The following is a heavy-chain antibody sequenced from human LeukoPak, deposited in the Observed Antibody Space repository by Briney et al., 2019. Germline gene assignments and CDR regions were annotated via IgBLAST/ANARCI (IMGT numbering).Heavy chain of an antibody. J-gene: IGHJ5*02. V-gene: IGHV4-34*01. CDR3: ARGRITIFGVVPRWFDP. CDR1: GGSFSGYH. CDR2: INHSGST. D-gene: IGHD3-3*01. Sequence: SETLSLTCAVYGGSFSGYHWSWIRQPPGKGLEWIGEINHSGSTNYNPSLKSRVTISVDTSKNQFSLKLSSVTAADTAVYYCARGRITIFGVVPRWFDPWGQGTLVTVSS.